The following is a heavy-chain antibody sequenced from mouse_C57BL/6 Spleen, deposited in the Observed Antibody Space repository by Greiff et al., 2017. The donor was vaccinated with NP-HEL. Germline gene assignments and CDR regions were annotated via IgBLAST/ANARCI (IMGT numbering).Heavy chain of an antibody. CDR3: TRGGYSSFDY. Sequence: VQLQQSGAELVRPGASVTLSCKASGYTFTDYEMHWVKQTPVHGLEWIGAIDPETGGTAYNQKFKGKAILTADKSSSTAYMELRSLTSEDSAVYYCTRGGYSSFDYWGQGTTLTVSS. D-gene: IGHD2-3*01. CDR2: IDPETGGT. V-gene: IGHV1-15*01. J-gene: IGHJ2*01. CDR1: GYTFTDYE.